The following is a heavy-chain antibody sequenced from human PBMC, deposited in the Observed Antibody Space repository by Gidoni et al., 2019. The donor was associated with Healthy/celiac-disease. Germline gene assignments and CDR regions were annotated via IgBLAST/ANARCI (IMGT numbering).Heavy chain of an antibody. V-gene: IGHV6-1*01. D-gene: IGHD6-19*01. CDR3: ARDGGYSSGWDLGAFDY. J-gene: IGHJ4*02. Sequence: QVQLQQSGPGLVKPSPTLSLTCAISGDSVSSNTSAWNWIRQSPSRGLEWLGRTYYRSKWYNDYAVSVKSRITINPDTSKNQFSLQLNSVTPEDTAVYYCARDGGYSSGWDLGAFDYWGQGTMVTVSS. CDR1: GDSVSSNTSA. CDR2: TYYRSKWYN.